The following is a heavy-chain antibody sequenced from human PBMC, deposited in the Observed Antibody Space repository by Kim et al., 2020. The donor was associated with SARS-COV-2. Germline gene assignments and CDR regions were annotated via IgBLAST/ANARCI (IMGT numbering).Heavy chain of an antibody. J-gene: IGHJ5*02. CDR2: VDHSGTT. D-gene: IGHD3-22*01. Sequence: SETLSLTCVVSGVSISSSSCWSWVRQPPGKGLEWIGEVDHSGTTTYSVSLKSRVTISVDKSRNQFSLRLNSVSAADPAVYYCARGVSSAWTLRAWFDPWGQGILVTVSP. CDR3: ARGVSSAWTLRAWFDP. V-gene: IGHV4-4*02. CDR1: GVSISSSSC.